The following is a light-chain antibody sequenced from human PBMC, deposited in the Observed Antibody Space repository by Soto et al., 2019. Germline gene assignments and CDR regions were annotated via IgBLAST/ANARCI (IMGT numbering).Light chain of an antibody. CDR1: QDIKND. V-gene: IGKV1-6*01. CDR3: LHDYNYPRT. CDR2: GAS. J-gene: IGKJ2*01. Sequence: AIQMTQSPSSLSASVGDRVTITCRASQDIKNDLGWYQQKPGKGPNLLIYGASSLQSGFPSRFSGSGSGTEFTLTISSLQPEDFATYYCLHDYNYPRTFGQGTKLEIK.